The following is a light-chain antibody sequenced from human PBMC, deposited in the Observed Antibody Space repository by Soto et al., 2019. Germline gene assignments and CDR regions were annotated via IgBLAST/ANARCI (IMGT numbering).Light chain of an antibody. Sequence: EIVLTQSPGTLSLSPGDRATLSCRASQSVSSNSLAWYQQEPGQAPRLLIYLASIRATGIPDRFSGSGSGTDFTLTISRLEPEDFAVYYCQHYGSSPRTFGQGTKVEVK. CDR3: QHYGSSPRT. CDR2: LAS. V-gene: IGKV3-20*01. J-gene: IGKJ1*01. CDR1: QSVSSNS.